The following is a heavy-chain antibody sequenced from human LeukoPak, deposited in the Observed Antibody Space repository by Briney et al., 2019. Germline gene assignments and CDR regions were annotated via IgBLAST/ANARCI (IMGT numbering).Heavy chain of an antibody. CDR1: GFTFSNYA. Sequence: PGASLRLSCAASGFTFSNYAMSWIRQPPGKGLEWIGEINHSGSTNYNPSLKSRVTIIVDTSKKQFSLKLRSMTAADTAVYYCARASVAGLLSYWGQGTLVTVSS. V-gene: IGHV4-34*01. D-gene: IGHD6-19*01. CDR3: ARASVAGLLSY. J-gene: IGHJ4*02. CDR2: INHSGST.